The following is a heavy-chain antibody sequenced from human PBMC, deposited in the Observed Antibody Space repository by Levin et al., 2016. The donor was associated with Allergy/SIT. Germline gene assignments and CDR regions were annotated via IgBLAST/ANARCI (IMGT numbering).Heavy chain of an antibody. D-gene: IGHD3-3*01. CDR3: ARQGFLDQDGTYYYGMDV. Sequence: WIRQPPGKGLEWIGSIYYSGSTYYNPSLKSRVTISVDTSKNQFSLKLSSVTAADTAVYYCARQGFLDQDGTYYYGMDVWGQGTTVTVSS. V-gene: IGHV4-39*01. CDR2: IYYSGST. J-gene: IGHJ6*02.